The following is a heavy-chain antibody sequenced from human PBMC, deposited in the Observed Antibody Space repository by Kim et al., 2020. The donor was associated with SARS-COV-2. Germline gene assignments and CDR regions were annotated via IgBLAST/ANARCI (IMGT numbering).Heavy chain of an antibody. CDR2: IYYSGSI. J-gene: IGHJ3*02. CDR3: ARLYDTHYDAFDI. D-gene: IGHD3-22*01. CDR1: GGSISSSSYY. Sequence: SETLSLTCTVSGGSISSSSYYWGWIRQPPGKGLEWIGSIYYSGSIYYNPSLKSRVTISVDTSKNQFSLKLSSVTAADTAVYYCARLYDTHYDAFDIWGQGTMVTVSS. V-gene: IGHV4-39*01.